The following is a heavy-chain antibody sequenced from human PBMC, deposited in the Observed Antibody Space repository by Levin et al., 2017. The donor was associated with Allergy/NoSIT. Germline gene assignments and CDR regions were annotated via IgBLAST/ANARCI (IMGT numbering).Heavy chain of an antibody. Sequence: ASVKVSCKASGGTFSSYAISWVRQAPGQGLEWMGGIIPIFGTANYAQKFQGRVTITADESTSTAYMELSSLRSEDTAVYYCARDLSSGRTQSYYYGMDVWGQGTTVTVSS. CDR1: GGTFSSYA. V-gene: IGHV1-69*13. J-gene: IGHJ6*02. CDR3: ARDLSSGRTQSYYYGMDV. D-gene: IGHD3-3*01. CDR2: IIPIFGTA.